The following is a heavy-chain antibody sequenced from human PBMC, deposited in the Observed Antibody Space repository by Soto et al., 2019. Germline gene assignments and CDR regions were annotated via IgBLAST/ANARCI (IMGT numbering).Heavy chain of an antibody. D-gene: IGHD6-19*01. V-gene: IGHV1-69*06. Sequence: QVQLVQSGAEVKKPGSSVKVSCKASGGTFSSYAISWVRQAPGQGLEWMGGIIPIFGTANYAQKFQGRVTITADKSTSRAYMELSSLRSEDTAVYYCARVIAVAGTYYYGMDVWGQGTTVTVSS. J-gene: IGHJ6*02. CDR3: ARVIAVAGTYYYGMDV. CDR1: GGTFSSYA. CDR2: IIPIFGTA.